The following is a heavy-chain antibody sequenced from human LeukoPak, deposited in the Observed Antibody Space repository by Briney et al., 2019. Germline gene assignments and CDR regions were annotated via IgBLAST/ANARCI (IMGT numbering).Heavy chain of an antibody. J-gene: IGHJ4*02. V-gene: IGHV1-2*02. CDR3: ARDASFSGSHSGYFDY. CDR1: GYTFTGYY. D-gene: IGHD3-10*01. Sequence: ASVKVSCKASGYTFTGYYMHWVRQAPGQGLEWMGWINPNSGGTNYAQKFQGRVTTTRDTSISTAYMELSRLRSDDTAVYYCARDASFSGSHSGYFDYWGQGTLVTVSS. CDR2: INPNSGGT.